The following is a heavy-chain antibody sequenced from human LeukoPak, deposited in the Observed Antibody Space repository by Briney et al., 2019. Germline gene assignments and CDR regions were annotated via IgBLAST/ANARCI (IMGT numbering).Heavy chain of an antibody. CDR3: ARYTTRYYFDY. V-gene: IGHV4-31*03. J-gene: IGHJ4*02. D-gene: IGHD1-1*01. CDR1: GGSISSNTHY. CDR2: IYYNGRT. Sequence: SETLSLTCTVSGGSISSNTHYWNWIRQHPGKGLEWIGYIYYNGRTFYNPSLMSRVTISIDSSTNQFSLQMSSVTAADTAVYYCARYTTRYYFDYWGQGTLATVSS.